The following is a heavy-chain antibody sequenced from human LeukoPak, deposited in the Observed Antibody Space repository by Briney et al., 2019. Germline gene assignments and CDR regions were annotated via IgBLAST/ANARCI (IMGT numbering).Heavy chain of an antibody. D-gene: IGHD3-10*01. CDR3: AKDRNYYGSGTLDY. CDR2: ISGSGGST. J-gene: IGHJ4*02. Sequence: GGSLRLSCAASGFAFSGTAMSWVRQDPRKGLEWVSAISGSGGSTYYADSVKGRFTISRDNSKNTLYLQMNSLRAEDTAVYYCAKDRNYYGSGTLDYWGQGTLVTVSS. CDR1: GFAFSGTA. V-gene: IGHV3-23*01.